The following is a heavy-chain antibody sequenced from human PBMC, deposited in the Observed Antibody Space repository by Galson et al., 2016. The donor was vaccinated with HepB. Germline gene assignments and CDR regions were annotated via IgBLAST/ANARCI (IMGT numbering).Heavy chain of an antibody. CDR2: ISYDGSNK. CDR3: AGERDTRYWLMDD. D-gene: IGHD2-8*02. J-gene: IGHJ4*02. V-gene: IGHV3-30*09. Sequence: SLRLSCAASGFTFNSHAMHWVRQAPGKGLEWVAIISYDGSNKYYAASVRGRFAVSRDNSKNTLYLQMRSLRAEDTAIYYCAGERDTRYWLMDDWVQGTLCTVSS. CDR1: GFTFNSHA.